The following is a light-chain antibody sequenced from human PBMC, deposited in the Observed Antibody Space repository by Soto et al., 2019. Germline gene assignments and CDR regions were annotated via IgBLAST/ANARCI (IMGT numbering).Light chain of an antibody. V-gene: IGKV1-27*01. J-gene: IGKJ5*01. CDR3: QKYNSAPLDT. CDR1: QGISNY. Sequence: DIQMTQSPSSLSASVGDRVTITCRASQGISNYLAWYQQKPGKVPKLLIYAASTLQSGVPSRFSGSGAGTDFTLTISSLQPEDVATYYCQKYNSAPLDTFGQGTRVEIK. CDR2: AAS.